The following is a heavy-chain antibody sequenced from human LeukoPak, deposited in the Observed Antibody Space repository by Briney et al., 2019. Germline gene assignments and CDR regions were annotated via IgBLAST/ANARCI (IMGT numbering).Heavy chain of an antibody. D-gene: IGHD6-13*01. Sequence: SETLSLTCTVSGGSVTSCYWSWIRQPPGKGLEWIGNIHYSGSSGSTNYNPSLKSRVTTSVDTSTNQLSLRLSSVTAADTAVYYCARVPDLAAAGTYDCWGQGTLVTVSS. J-gene: IGHJ4*02. V-gene: IGHV4-59*02. CDR2: IHYSGSSGST. CDR3: ARVPDLAAAGTYDC. CDR1: GGSVTSCY.